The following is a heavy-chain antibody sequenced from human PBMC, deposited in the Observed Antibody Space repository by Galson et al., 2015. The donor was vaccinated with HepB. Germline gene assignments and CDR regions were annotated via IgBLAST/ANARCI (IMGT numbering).Heavy chain of an antibody. CDR1: GFRFSSYG. CDR2: ISYDGSNK. V-gene: IGHV3-30*03. D-gene: IGHD4-23*01. J-gene: IGHJ6*02. Sequence: SLRLSCAASGFRFSSYGMHWVRQAPGKGLEWVAVISYDGSNKYYGDSVKGRFTLSRDNSKNTLYLQMNSLRAEDTAVYYCARVAHPVGYYYYGMDVWGQGTTVTVSS. CDR3: ARVAHPVGYYYYGMDV.